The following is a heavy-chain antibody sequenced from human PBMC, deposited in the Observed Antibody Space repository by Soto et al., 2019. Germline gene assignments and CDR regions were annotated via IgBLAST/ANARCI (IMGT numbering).Heavy chain of an antibody. J-gene: IGHJ5*02. V-gene: IGHV4-39*01. CDR3: ARQGSWFGYRGFTNWFDP. CDR2: IYYSGST. D-gene: IGHD1-26*01. CDR1: GGSISSSSYY. Sequence: SETLSLTCTVSGGSISSSSYYWGWIRQPPGKGLEWIGSIYYSGSTYYNPSLKSRVTISVDTSKNQFSLKLSSVTAADTAVYYCARQGSWFGYRGFTNWFDPWGQGTLVTVSS.